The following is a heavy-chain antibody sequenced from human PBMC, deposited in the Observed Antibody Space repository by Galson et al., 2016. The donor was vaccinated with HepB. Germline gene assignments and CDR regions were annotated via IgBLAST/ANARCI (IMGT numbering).Heavy chain of an antibody. CDR3: ACPTGGNWTDY. D-gene: IGHD1-1*01. CDR1: GFTFNSYW. CDR2: IKQDGSEK. V-gene: IGHV3-7*05. Sequence: SLRLSCADSGFTFNSYWMAWVRQAPGKGLEWVSNIKQDGSEKYYVDSVKVRFTISRDNAKNSLYLQMNSLRVEDTAVYYCACPTGGNWTDYWGQGTLVTVSS. J-gene: IGHJ4*02.